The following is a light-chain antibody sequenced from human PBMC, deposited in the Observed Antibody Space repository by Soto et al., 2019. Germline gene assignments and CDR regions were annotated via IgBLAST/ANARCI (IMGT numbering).Light chain of an antibody. CDR1: SSDVGGYNY. CDR2: NAF. CDR3: SSYRGSNTVV. Sequence: QSVLTQPASVSGSPGQSITISCTGTSSDVGGYNYASWYQHHPGRAPKLMIYNAFDRPSGVSNRFSGSKSGNTASLTISGLQAEDEADYYCSSYRGSNTVVFGGGTKLTVL. V-gene: IGLV2-14*03. J-gene: IGLJ2*01.